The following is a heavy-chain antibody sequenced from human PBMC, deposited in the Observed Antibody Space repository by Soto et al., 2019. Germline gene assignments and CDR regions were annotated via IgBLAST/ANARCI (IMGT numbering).Heavy chain of an antibody. CDR2: ISGSGGST. J-gene: IGHJ4*02. D-gene: IGHD3-16*02. Sequence: PGGSLRLSCAASGFTFSSYAMSWVRQAPGKGLEWVSAISGSGGSTYYADSVKGRFTISRDNSKNTLYLQMNSLRAEDTAVYYCAKFFTWGSYRSIDYWGQGTLVTVSS. CDR3: AKFFTWGSYRSIDY. CDR1: GFTFSSYA. V-gene: IGHV3-23*01.